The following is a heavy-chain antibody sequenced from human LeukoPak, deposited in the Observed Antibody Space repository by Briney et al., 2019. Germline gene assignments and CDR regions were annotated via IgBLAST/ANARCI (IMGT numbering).Heavy chain of an antibody. Sequence: GGSLRLSCVASGFIFSSYSMNWVRQAPGKGLEWVSSISSSSSYIYNADSVKGRFTISRDNAKNSLYLQMNSLRAEDTAVYYCATGDYGAFDIWGQGTMVTVSS. CDR3: ATGDYGAFDI. D-gene: IGHD4-17*01. V-gene: IGHV3-21*01. CDR2: ISSSSSYI. J-gene: IGHJ3*02. CDR1: GFIFSSYS.